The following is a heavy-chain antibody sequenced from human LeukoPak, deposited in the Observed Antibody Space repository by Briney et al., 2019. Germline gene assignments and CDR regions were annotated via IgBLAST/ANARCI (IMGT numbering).Heavy chain of an antibody. V-gene: IGHV4-4*02. Sequence: SETLSLTCAVSGGSISSSNWWSWVRQPPGKGLEWIGEIYHSGSTNYNPSLKSRVTISVDTSKNQFSLRLSSVTAADTAVYYCAREWELLPNWFDPWGQGTLVTVSS. J-gene: IGHJ5*02. CDR3: AREWELLPNWFDP. D-gene: IGHD1-26*01. CDR2: IYHSGST. CDR1: GGSISSSNW.